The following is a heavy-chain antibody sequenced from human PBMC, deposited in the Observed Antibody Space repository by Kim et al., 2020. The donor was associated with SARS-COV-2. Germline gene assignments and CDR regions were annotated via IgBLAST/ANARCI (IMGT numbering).Heavy chain of an antibody. CDR3: AKDPSLKFLSGVALPYY. CDR2: ISYDGSNK. V-gene: IGHV3-30*18. CDR1: GFTFSSYG. Sequence: GGSLRLSCAASGFTFSSYGMHWVRQAPGKGLEWVAVISYDGSNKYYADSVKGRFTISRDNSKNTLYLQMNSLRAEDTAVYYCAKDPSLKFLSGVALPYY. J-gene: IGHJ6*01. D-gene: IGHD3-3*01.